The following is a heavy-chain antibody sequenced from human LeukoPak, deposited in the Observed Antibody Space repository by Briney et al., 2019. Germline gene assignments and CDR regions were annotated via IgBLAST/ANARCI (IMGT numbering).Heavy chain of an antibody. J-gene: IGHJ4*02. CDR3: ARTIIKVRGRIDY. V-gene: IGHV3-48*03. CDR2: ISSSGSTI. D-gene: IGHD3-10*01. CDR1: GFTFSSYE. Sequence: GGSLRLSCAASGFTFSSYEMNWVRQAPGKGLEWVSYISSSGSTIYYADSVKGRFTIARDNSKNTLYLQMNSLRAEDTAVYYCARTIIKVRGRIDYWGQGTLVTVSS.